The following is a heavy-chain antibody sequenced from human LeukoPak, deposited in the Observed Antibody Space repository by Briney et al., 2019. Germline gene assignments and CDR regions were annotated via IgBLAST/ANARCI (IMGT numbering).Heavy chain of an antibody. J-gene: IGHJ4*02. CDR1: GFTSSSYG. CDR2: IWYDGSNE. CDR3: ARDLIAGSGYYSYFDY. Sequence: PGRSLRLSCAASGFTSSSYGMHWVRQAPGKGLEWVAVIWYDGSNEYYADSVKGRFTISRDNSKNTLYLQMNSLRAEDTAVYYCARDLIAGSGYYSYFDYWGQGTLVTVSS. D-gene: IGHD3-10*01. V-gene: IGHV3-33*01.